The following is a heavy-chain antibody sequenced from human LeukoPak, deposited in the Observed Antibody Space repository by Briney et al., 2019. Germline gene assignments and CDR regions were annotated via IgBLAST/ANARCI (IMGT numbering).Heavy chain of an antibody. D-gene: IGHD3-9*01. CDR3: ARGDILTGLDY. CDR1: GGSISSSSYY. J-gene: IGHJ4*02. CDR2: IYYSGST. V-gene: IGHV4-39*07. Sequence: SETLSLTCTVSGGSISSSSYYWGWIRQPPGKGLEWIGSIYYSGSTYYNPSLKSRVTISVDTSKNQFSLKLSSVTAADTAVYYCARGDILTGLDYWGQGTLVTVSS.